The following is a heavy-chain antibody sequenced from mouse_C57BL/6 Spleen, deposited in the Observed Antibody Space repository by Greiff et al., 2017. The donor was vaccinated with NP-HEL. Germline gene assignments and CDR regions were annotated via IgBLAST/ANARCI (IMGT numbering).Heavy chain of an antibody. V-gene: IGHV5-4*01. CDR1: GFTFSSYA. CDR3: ARDLGGTVSYYAMDY. D-gene: IGHD4-1*01. Sequence: EVKLVESGGGLVKPGGSLKLSCAASGFTFSSYAMSWVRQTPEKRLEWVATISDGGSYTYYPDNVKGRFTISRDNAKNNLYLQMSHLKSEDTAMYYCARDLGGTVSYYAMDYWGQGTSVTVSS. J-gene: IGHJ4*01. CDR2: ISDGGSYT.